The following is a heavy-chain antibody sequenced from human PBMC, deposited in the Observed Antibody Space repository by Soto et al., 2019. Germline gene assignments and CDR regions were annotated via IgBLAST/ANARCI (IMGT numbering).Heavy chain of an antibody. Sequence: SGPTLVNPTQTLTLTCTFSGFSLSTSGMCVTWIRQPPGKALEWLALIDWDDDKYYSTSLKTRLTISKDTSKNQVVLTMTNMDPVDTATYYCERILSVRSLAYCTGDCSYYYGMDVWG. CDR3: ERILSVRSLAYCTGDCSYYYGMDV. D-gene: IGHD2-21*02. CDR1: GFSLSTSGMC. CDR2: IDWDDDK. V-gene: IGHV2-70*01. J-gene: IGHJ6*02.